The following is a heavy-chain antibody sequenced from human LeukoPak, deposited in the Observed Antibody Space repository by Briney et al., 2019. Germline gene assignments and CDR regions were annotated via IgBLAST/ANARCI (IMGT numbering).Heavy chain of an antibody. CDR2: IYDNGST. V-gene: IGHV4-39*02. CDR1: GVSISSSSYH. CDR3: GRDGGGGDDFYDY. J-gene: IGHJ4*02. D-gene: IGHD5-12*01. Sequence: SETLSLTCAVSGVSISSSSYHWDWIRQPPGKGLEWIGSIYDNGSTYYSPSLKSRVTISVDTSKNQFSLQLNSVTPEDTAVYYCGRDGGGGDDFYDYWGQGTLVTVSS.